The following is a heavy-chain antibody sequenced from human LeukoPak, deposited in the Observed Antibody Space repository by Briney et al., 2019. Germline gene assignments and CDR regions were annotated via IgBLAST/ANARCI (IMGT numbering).Heavy chain of an antibody. J-gene: IGHJ4*02. V-gene: IGHV3-43*02. Sequence: GGSLRPSCAASGFTFNAYATHWVRQAPGKGLEWVSLVKGDGVTTDYANSVKGRLTVSRDNSKNSLYLQMSNLRTEDTALYYCVRDTGSGWDFDYWGEGSLVTVSS. D-gene: IGHD6-19*01. CDR1: GFTFNAYA. CDR2: VKGDGVTT. CDR3: VRDTGSGWDFDY.